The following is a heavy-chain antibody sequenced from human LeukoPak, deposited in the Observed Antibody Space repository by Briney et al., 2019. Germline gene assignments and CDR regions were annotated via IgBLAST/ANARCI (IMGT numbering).Heavy chain of an antibody. CDR1: GFTFSNYS. CDR2: ITSSSIHT. J-gene: IGHJ3*02. D-gene: IGHD2-2*02. CDR3: ARDNTVGVVGDAFDI. Sequence: PGGSLRLSCAASGFTFSNYSMNWVRQAPGKGLEWVSSITSSSIHTFYADSVKGRFTISRDNAKNSLYLQMNSLRAEDTAVYYCARDNTVGVVGDAFDIWGQGTMVTVSS. V-gene: IGHV3-21*01.